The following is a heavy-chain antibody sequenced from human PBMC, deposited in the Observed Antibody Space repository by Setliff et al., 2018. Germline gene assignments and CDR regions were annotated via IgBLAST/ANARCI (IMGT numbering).Heavy chain of an antibody. CDR2: IFYDGNT. Sequence: PSETLSLTCVVSGYYIRSGYYWGWIRQHPGKGLEWIGSIFYDGNTFYNPSLKSRVTMSVDTSKNQFSLKLSSVTAADTAVYYCASFIIGGWQNWFDPWGHGTLVTVSS. CDR1: GYYIRSGYY. D-gene: IGHD6-19*01. J-gene: IGHJ5*02. V-gene: IGHV4-38-2*01. CDR3: ASFIIGGWQNWFDP.